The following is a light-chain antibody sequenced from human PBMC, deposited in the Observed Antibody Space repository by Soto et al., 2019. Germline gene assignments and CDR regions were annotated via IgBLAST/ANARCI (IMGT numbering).Light chain of an antibody. CDR3: SSYAGSNNWV. V-gene: IGLV2-8*01. CDR2: DVT. J-gene: IGLJ7*01. Sequence: QFALTQPPSASGSPGQSVTISCTGTSSDVGGYNYVSWYQQHPDKAPILMIYDVTKRPSGVPDRFSGSKSGNTASLTVSGLQAEDEADYYCSSYAGSNNWVFGGGTQLTVL. CDR1: SSDVGGYNY.